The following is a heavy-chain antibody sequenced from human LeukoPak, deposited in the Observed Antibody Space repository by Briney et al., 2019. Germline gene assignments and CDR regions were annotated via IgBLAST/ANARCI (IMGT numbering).Heavy chain of an antibody. D-gene: IGHD3-9*01. Sequence: GASVKVSCKASGYTFTGYYMHWVRQAPGQGLEWMGWINPKSGGTSYAKNFQGRVTMTSDTSTNTAYMELSRPRSDDTAVYYCASPFDFNVWGQGTMVTVSS. CDR3: ASPFDFNV. CDR1: GYTFTGYY. CDR2: INPKSGGT. J-gene: IGHJ3*01. V-gene: IGHV1-2*02.